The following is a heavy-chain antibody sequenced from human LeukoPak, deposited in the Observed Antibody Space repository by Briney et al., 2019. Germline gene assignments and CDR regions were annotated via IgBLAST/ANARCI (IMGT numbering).Heavy chain of an antibody. V-gene: IGHV4-34*01. CDR1: GGSFSGYY. CDR2: INRSGST. J-gene: IGHJ3*02. Sequence: AETLSLTCALYGGSFSGYYWSWIRHPPGKGLDWIGQINRSGSTNYNPSLKSRVTMSVDTSKNQFSLKLSSVTTAHTAVYCCARPQVGVDFHNAFNIWGKGTMVTVSS. D-gene: IGHD1-26*01. CDR3: ARPQVGVDFHNAFNI.